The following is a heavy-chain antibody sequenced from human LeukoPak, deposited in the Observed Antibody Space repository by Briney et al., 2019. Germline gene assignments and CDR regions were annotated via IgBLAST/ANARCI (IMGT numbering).Heavy chain of an antibody. CDR1: GFTFSTYV. J-gene: IGHJ4*02. D-gene: IGHD3-10*01. CDR2: VSASGFT. Sequence: PGGSLRLSCAASGFTFSTYVMSWVRQAPGKGLEWVSVVSASGFTSYGDSVKGRFTISRDKSKNTVHLDMNTLRAEDTARYYCAKARTANDYGSGSFYKGFDSWGQRTLVTVSS. CDR3: AKARTANDYGSGSFYKGFDS. V-gene: IGHV3-23*01.